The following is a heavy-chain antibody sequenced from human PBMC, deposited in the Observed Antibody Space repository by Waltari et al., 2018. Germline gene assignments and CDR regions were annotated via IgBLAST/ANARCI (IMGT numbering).Heavy chain of an antibody. Sequence: QVQLVQSGAEVKKPGASVKVSCKASGYTFTGYYMHWVRQAPGQGLEWMGRINPNSGGTTDEQKCQGRVTMTRDTSISTAYMELSRLRSDDTAVYYCARSSCSGGSCYSVRWFDPWGQGTLVTVSS. CDR1: GYTFTGYY. D-gene: IGHD2-15*01. CDR2: INPNSGGT. V-gene: IGHV1-2*06. CDR3: ARSSCSGGSCYSVRWFDP. J-gene: IGHJ5*02.